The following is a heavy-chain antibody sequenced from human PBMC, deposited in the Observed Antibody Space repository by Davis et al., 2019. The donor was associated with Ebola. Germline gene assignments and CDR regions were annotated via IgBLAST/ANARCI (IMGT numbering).Heavy chain of an antibody. CDR3: ARPGRSNWYWYTDLDV. Sequence: ASVKVSCKASGYTFTGYYMHWVRQAPGQGLEWMGWINPNSGGTNYAQKFQGWVTMTRDTSISTAYMELSRLRSDDTAVYYCARPGRSNWYWYTDLDVWGQGSLVAVS. CDR2: INPNSGGT. V-gene: IGHV1-2*04. CDR1: GYTFTGYY. J-gene: IGHJ4*02. D-gene: IGHD6-13*01.